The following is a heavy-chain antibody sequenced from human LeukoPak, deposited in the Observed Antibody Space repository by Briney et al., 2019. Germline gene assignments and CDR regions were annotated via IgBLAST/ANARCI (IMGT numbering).Heavy chain of an antibody. Sequence: GGSLRLSCAAFGFTFSSYGMPWVGQAPGKGLEGWAFIRYDGSNKYYADSVKGRFTISRDNSKNTLYLQMNSLRAEDTAVYYCARDRSMTHFDYWGQGTLVTVSS. V-gene: IGHV3-30*02. CDR2: IRYDGSNK. CDR3: ARDRSMTHFDY. J-gene: IGHJ4*02. CDR1: GFTFSSYG.